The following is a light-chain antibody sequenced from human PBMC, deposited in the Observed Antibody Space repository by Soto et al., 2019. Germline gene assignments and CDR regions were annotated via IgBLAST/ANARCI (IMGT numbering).Light chain of an antibody. J-gene: IGKJ1*01. Sequence: EVVLTQSPGTLSLYPGERATLTCRASQTVSNNYLAWYQQKPGQAPRLLIYAASTRATGIPDRFSGSGSGADFTLTITSLVPEDFAVYYCHQYGIAPRTFGQGAKADI. CDR3: HQYGIAPRT. CDR1: QTVSNNY. CDR2: AAS. V-gene: IGKV3-20*01.